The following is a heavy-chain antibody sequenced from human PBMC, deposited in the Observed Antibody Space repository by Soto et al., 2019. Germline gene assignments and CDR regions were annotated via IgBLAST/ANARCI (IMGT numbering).Heavy chain of an antibody. CDR1: GYTFSNYW. D-gene: IGHD2-2*01. Sequence: LRLSCAASGYTFSNYWMNWVRQAPGEGLEWVANIKQDGSEKYFVDSVKGRFTISRDNAKNSLYLQMNSLRAEDTAVYYCARDLGRTAAGYYYYYAMDVWGQGTTVTVS. CDR2: IKQDGSEK. V-gene: IGHV3-7*01. J-gene: IGHJ6*02. CDR3: ARDLGRTAAGYYYYYAMDV.